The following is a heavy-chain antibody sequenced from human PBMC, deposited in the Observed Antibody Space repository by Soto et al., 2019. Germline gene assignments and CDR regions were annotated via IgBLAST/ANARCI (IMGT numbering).Heavy chain of an antibody. CDR2: VYDSGSP. D-gene: IGHD3-22*01. V-gene: IGHV4-59*01. CDR3: ATASSSGSSGELDY. Sequence: SETLSLTCTVSGGSIISFYWSWIRQPPGKGLEWIGYVYDSGSPDYNPSLKSRVTMSVDRSKNQFSLKLTSVTAADTAVYYCATASSSGSSGELDYWGQGTLVTVSS. CDR1: GGSIISFY. J-gene: IGHJ4*02.